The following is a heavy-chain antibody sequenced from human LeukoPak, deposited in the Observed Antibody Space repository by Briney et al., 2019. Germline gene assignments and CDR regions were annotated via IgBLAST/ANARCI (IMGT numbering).Heavy chain of an antibody. CDR2: VKQDGSEK. CDR3: ARVRGVTYYYDSSGYYYGSDAFDI. D-gene: IGHD3-22*01. V-gene: IGHV3-7*01. J-gene: IGHJ3*02. Sequence: GGSLRLSCAASGFTFSSYWMSWVRQAPGKGLEWVANVKQDGSEKYYVDSVKGRFTISRDNGKNSLYLQMNSLRAEDTAVYYCARVRGVTYYYDSSGYYYGSDAFDIWGQGTMVTVSS. CDR1: GFTFSSYW.